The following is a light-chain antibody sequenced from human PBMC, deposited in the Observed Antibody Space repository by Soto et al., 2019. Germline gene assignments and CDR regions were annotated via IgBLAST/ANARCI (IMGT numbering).Light chain of an antibody. CDR1: RSEVGGYNY. CDR3: SSYTSSSTYVV. J-gene: IGLJ2*01. V-gene: IGLV2-14*01. Sequence: QSALTQPASVSGSPGRSITISCTGTRSEVGGYNYVSWYQQHPGKAPKLMIYDVSNRPSGVSNRFSGSKSGNTASLTISGLQAEDEADYYCSSYTSSSTYVVFGGGTKLTVL. CDR2: DVS.